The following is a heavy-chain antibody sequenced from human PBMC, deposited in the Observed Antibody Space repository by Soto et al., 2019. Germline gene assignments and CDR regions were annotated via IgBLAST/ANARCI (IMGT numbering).Heavy chain of an antibody. V-gene: IGHV3-23*01. Sequence: GGSLRLSCAASGFTFSSYAMSWVRQAPGKGLEWVSAISGSGGSTYYADSVKGRFTISRDNSKNTLYLQMNSLRAEDTAVYYCAKALNGITIFGVVRYYFDYWGQGTLVTVSS. CDR1: GFTFSSYA. CDR3: AKALNGITIFGVVRYYFDY. CDR2: ISGSGGST. D-gene: IGHD3-3*01. J-gene: IGHJ4*02.